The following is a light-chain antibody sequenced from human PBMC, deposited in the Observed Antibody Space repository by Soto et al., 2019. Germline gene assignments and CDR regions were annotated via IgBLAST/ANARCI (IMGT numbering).Light chain of an antibody. CDR1: SSDVGSYNL. CDR2: EGS. V-gene: IGLV2-23*01. Sequence: QSALTQAASVSGSPGQSITISCTGTSSDVGSYNLVSWYQQHPGKAPKLMIYEGSKRPSGVSNRFSGSKSGNTASLTISGLQAEDEADYYCCSYAGSSIVVVFGGGTKLTVL. CDR3: CSYAGSSIVVV. J-gene: IGLJ2*01.